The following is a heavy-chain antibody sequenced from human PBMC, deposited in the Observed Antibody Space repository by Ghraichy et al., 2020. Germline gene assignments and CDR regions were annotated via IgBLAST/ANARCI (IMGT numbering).Heavy chain of an antibody. CDR1: CGSISSGSYY. Sequence: SETLSLTCPVSCGSISSGSYYWSWIRQPAGNGLEWIGRIYTSGSTNYNPSLKSRVTISVDTSKNQFSLKLSSVTAADTAVYYCARDVGGKYSVAARRGYFDYWGQGTLVTVSS. D-gene: IGHD6-6*01. CDR2: IYTSGST. J-gene: IGHJ4*02. CDR3: ARDVGGKYSVAARRGYFDY. V-gene: IGHV4-61*02.